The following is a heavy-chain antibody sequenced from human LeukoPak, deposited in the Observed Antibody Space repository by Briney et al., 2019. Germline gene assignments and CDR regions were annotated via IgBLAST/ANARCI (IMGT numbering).Heavy chain of an antibody. Sequence: PGGSLRLSXAASGFTFDDYGMSWVRQAPGKGLEWVSVIYSGGSTYYADSVKGRFTISRDNSKNTLYLQMNSLRAEDTAVYYCARDHSSSTFDPWGQGTLVTVSS. CDR3: ARDHSSSTFDP. V-gene: IGHV3-53*01. J-gene: IGHJ5*02. CDR1: GFTFDDYG. D-gene: IGHD6-6*01. CDR2: IYSGGST.